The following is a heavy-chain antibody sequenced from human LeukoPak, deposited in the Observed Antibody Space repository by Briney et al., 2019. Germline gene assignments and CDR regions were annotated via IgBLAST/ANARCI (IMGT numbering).Heavy chain of an antibody. J-gene: IGHJ4*02. V-gene: IGHV3-7*04. D-gene: IGHD3-10*01. CDR2: IRNDGTNI. Sequence: GGSLRLSCVASGFDIRYYYMSWVRQAPGKGLEWVADIRNDGTNIYNVDSVRGRFTISRDDAKNSLFLQMNSLKDEDTAVYYCARDGSGRDFSLDYWGQGTLVTVSS. CDR1: GFDIRYYY. CDR3: ARDGSGRDFSLDY.